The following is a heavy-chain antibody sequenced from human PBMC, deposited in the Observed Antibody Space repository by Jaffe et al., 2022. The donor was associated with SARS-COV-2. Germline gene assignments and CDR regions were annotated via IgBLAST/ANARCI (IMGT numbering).Heavy chain of an antibody. V-gene: IGHV3-30*04. Sequence: QVQLVESGGGVVQPGRSLRLSCAASGFTFSSYAMHWVRQAPGKGLEWVAVISYDGSNKYYADSVKGRFTISRDNSKNTLYLQMNSLRAEDTAVYYCARGHILTGYYFDYWGQGTLVTVSS. CDR2: ISYDGSNK. CDR1: GFTFSSYA. D-gene: IGHD3-9*01. J-gene: IGHJ4*02. CDR3: ARGHILTGYYFDY.